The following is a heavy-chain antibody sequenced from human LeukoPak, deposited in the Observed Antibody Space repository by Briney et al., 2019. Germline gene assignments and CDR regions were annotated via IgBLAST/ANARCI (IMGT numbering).Heavy chain of an antibody. CDR2: MYHGGHT. D-gene: IGHD2-2*01. J-gene: IGHJ4*02. CDR1: GGSISSYY. CDR3: ARDRRVYCSGSSCSYYFDY. Sequence: SETLSLTCTVSGGSISSYYWSWIRQPPGKGLEWIGYMYHGGHTNYNPSLKSRVTISIDTSKKQFSLKVRSVTAADTAVYYCARDRRVYCSGSSCSYYFDYWSQGTLVTVSS. V-gene: IGHV4-59*01.